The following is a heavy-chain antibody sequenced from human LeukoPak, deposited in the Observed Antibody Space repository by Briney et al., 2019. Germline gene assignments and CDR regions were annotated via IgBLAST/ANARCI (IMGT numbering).Heavy chain of an antibody. CDR2: INRDGSTT. V-gene: IGHV3-74*03. Sequence: GGSLRLFCAASGFTFSNYWVHWVRQAPGKGLVWVSRINRDGSTTKYADSVKGRFTVSRDNAKNTLNLQMNSLRAEDTAVYYCARDKKSGESSEIDYWGQGTPVTVSS. CDR1: GFTFSNYW. CDR3: ARDKKSGESSEIDY. D-gene: IGHD3-10*01. J-gene: IGHJ4*02.